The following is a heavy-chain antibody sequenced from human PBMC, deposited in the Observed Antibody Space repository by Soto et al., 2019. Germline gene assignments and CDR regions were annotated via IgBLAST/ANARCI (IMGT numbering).Heavy chain of an antibody. CDR3: TRDDVYCSGGGCYGVPMDV. J-gene: IGHJ6*04. Sequence: EVQLVESGGGLVQPGGSLRLSCAASGFTVSSKYMSWVRQAPGKGLEWVSLIQSGGYTDYADSVKGRFTISRDSSEDTLFHQINSLRVDETAMSYCTRDDVYCSGGGCYGVPMDVWGKGAPVTVSA. CDR1: GFTVSSKY. D-gene: IGHD2-15*01. CDR2: IQSGGYT. V-gene: IGHV3-66*01.